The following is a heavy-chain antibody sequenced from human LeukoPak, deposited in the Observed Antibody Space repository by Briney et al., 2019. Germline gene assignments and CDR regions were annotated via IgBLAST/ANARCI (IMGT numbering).Heavy chain of an antibody. V-gene: IGHV4-34*01. CDR2: INHSGST. D-gene: IGHD3-10*01. CDR1: GGSFSGYY. CDR3: ARGGGYASGNYRFVDY. Sequence: PSETLSLTCAVYGGSFSGYYWSWIRQPPGKGLEWIGEINHSGSTNYNPSLKSRVTISVDTSKNQFSLKLSSVTAADTAVYYCARGGGYASGNYRFVDYWGQGTLVTVSS. J-gene: IGHJ4*02.